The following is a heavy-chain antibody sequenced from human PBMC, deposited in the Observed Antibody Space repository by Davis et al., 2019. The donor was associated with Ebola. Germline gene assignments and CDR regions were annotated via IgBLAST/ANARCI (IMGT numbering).Heavy chain of an antibody. J-gene: IGHJ4*02. CDR2: ISSSGSTI. Sequence: GGSLRLSCTVSGGSISSSSYYWGWIRQAPGKGLEWVSYISSSGSTIYYADSVKGRFTISRDNAKNSLYLQMNSLRAEDTAVYYCAKDRAGYSSGWYEIDYWGQGTLVTVSS. CDR1: GGSISSSSYY. D-gene: IGHD6-19*01. CDR3: AKDRAGYSSGWYEIDY. V-gene: IGHV3-11*01.